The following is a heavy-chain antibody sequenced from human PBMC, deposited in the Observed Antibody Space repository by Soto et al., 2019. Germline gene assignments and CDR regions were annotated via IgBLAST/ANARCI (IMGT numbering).Heavy chain of an antibody. CDR2: INHSGST. CDR1: GGSFSGYY. V-gene: IGHV4-34*01. J-gene: IGHJ6*02. D-gene: IGHD3-3*01. CDR3: ARGRITIFGVVIVYYGMDV. Sequence: SETLSLTCAVYGGSFSGYYWSWIRQPPGKGLEWIGEINHSGSTNYNPSLKSRVTISVDTSKNQFSLKLSSVTAADTAVYYCARGRITIFGVVIVYYGMDVWGQGTTVTVSS.